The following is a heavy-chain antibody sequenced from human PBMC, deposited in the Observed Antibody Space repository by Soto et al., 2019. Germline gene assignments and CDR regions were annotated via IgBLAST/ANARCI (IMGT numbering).Heavy chain of an antibody. D-gene: IGHD3-10*01. J-gene: IGHJ6*02. CDR3: AAEDVWFGETLYYYGMDV. V-gene: IGHV1-58*01. CDR2: IVVGSGNT. Sequence: SVKVSCKASGFTFTSSAVQWVRQARGQRLEWIGWIVVGSGNTNYAQKFQERVTITRDMSTSTAYMELSSLRSEDTAVYYCAAEDVWFGETLYYYGMDVWXQGTTVTVSS. CDR1: GFTFTSSA.